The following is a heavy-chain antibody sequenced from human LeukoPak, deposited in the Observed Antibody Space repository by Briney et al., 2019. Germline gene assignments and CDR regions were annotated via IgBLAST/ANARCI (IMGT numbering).Heavy chain of an antibody. J-gene: IGHJ4*02. D-gene: IGHD3-9*01. CDR1: GGSFSGYY. Sequence: SETLSLTCAVYGGSFSGYYWSWIRQPPGKGLEWIREINHSGSTNYNPSLKSRVTISVDTSKNQFSLKLSSVTAADTAVYYCARGGLRYFDWLSTPGPFDYWGQGTLVTVSS. CDR2: INHSGST. V-gene: IGHV4-34*01. CDR3: ARGGLRYFDWLSTPGPFDY.